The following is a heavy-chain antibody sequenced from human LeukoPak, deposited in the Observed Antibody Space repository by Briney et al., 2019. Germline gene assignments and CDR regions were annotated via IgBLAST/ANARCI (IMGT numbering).Heavy chain of an antibody. V-gene: IGHV4-34*01. CDR1: GGSFSGYY. CDR3: ARLGSKYRLLSRRWQLSIFDY. D-gene: IGHD2-2*01. Sequence: PSETLSLTCAVYGGSFSGYYWSWIRQPPGKGLEWIGEINHSGSTNYNPSLKSRVTISVDTSKNQFSLKLSSVTAADTAVYYCARLGSKYRLLSRRWQLSIFDYWGQGTLVTVSS. CDR2: INHSGST. J-gene: IGHJ4*02.